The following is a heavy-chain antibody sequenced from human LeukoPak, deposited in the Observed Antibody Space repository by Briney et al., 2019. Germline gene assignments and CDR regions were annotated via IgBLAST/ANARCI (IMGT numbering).Heavy chain of an antibody. CDR2: INHRGST. Sequence: SETLSLTCAVYGGSFSGYYWSWIRQPPGKGLEWIGEINHRGSTSYNPSLKSRLTISKDKFKNQFSLKLTSVTVADTAVYFCARVKAVAGTLPHLLDYWGQGTLITVSS. V-gene: IGHV4-34*01. CDR3: ARVKAVAGTLPHLLDY. J-gene: IGHJ4*01. D-gene: IGHD6-19*01. CDR1: GGSFSGYY.